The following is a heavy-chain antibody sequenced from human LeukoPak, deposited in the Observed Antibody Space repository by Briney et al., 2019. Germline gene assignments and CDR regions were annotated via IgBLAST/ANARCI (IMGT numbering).Heavy chain of an antibody. CDR1: GGSISSYY. V-gene: IGHV4-39*01. CDR2: IYSSGST. J-gene: IGHJ4*02. CDR3: ARGGSSWGLFDY. D-gene: IGHD6-13*01. Sequence: SETLSLTCTVSGGSISSYYWGWIRQPPGEGLEWIASIYSSGSTYYNPSLLSRVTISVDTSKNQFSLKVSSVTAADTAVYYCARGGSSWGLFDYWGQGTLVTVSS.